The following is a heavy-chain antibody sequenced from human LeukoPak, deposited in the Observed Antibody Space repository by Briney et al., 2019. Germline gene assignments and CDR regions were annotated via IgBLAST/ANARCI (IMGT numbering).Heavy chain of an antibody. V-gene: IGHV3-11*06. D-gene: IGHD3-10*01. J-gene: IGHJ6*02. CDR1: GFTFSDYY. CDR3: ARFGSYGMDV. CDR2: ISSSSSYT. Sequence: GGSLRLSCAASGFTFSDYYMSWIRQAPGKGLEWVSYISSSSSYTNYADSVKGRFTISRDNAKNSLCLQMNSLRAEDTAVYYCARFGSYGMDVWGQGTTVTVSS.